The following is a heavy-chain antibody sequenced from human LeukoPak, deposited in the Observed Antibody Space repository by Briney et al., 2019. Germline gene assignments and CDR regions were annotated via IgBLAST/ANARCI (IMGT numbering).Heavy chain of an antibody. V-gene: IGHV3-9*03. Sequence: GGSLILSCAASGFTFSTYGMHWVRQAPGKGLELVSGISWNSLKIAYADSVRGRFTISRDNAKNSLYLQVHSLRPDDMALYYCTKGADSTGYNWFDPWGQGTLVTVSS. CDR1: GFTFSTYG. J-gene: IGHJ5*02. CDR2: ISWNSLKI. D-gene: IGHD3-22*01. CDR3: TKGADSTGYNWFDP.